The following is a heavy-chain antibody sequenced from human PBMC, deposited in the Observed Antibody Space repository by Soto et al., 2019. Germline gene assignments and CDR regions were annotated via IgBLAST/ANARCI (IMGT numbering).Heavy chain of an antibody. J-gene: IGHJ6*02. D-gene: IGHD5-18*01. V-gene: IGHV1-69*12. CDR1: GGTFSSYA. CDR2: IIPIFGTA. Sequence: QVQLVQSGAEVKKPGSSVKVSCKASGGTFSSYAISWVRQAPGQGLEWMGGIIPIFGTANYAQKFQGRVKITADEXXSXAXXELSSLRSDDTAVYYCASPLRGYSYGDYYYYGMDVWGPGTTGTVSS. CDR3: ASPLRGYSYGDYYYYGMDV.